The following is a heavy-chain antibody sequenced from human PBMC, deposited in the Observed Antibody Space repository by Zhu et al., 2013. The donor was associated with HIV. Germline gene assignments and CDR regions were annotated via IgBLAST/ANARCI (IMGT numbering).Heavy chain of an antibody. CDR3: ARDRLLRFLEWPSSGMDV. Sequence: QVQLVQSGAEVKKPGASVKVSCKASGYTFTSYYMHWVRQAPGQGLEWMGIINPSGGSTSYAQKFQGRVTMTRDTSTSTVYMELSSLRSEDTAVYYCARDRLLRFLEWPSSGMDVWGQGDHGHRLL. CDR1: GYTFTSYY. V-gene: IGHV1-46*01. D-gene: IGHD3-3*01. CDR2: INPSGGST. J-gene: IGHJ6*02.